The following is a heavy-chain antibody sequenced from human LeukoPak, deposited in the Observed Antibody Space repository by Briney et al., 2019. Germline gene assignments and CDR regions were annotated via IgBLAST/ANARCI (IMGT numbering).Heavy chain of an antibody. CDR2: IYSGGST. Sequence: GGSLRLSCAASGFTVSSNYMSWLRQAPGKGLEWVSVIYSGGSTYYADPVRGRFTISRDNSKNTLYLQMNSLRAEDTAVYYCACSSGYYYIVYWGQGTLVTVSS. D-gene: IGHD3-22*01. J-gene: IGHJ4*02. CDR1: GFTVSSNY. CDR3: ACSSGYYYIVY. V-gene: IGHV3-53*01.